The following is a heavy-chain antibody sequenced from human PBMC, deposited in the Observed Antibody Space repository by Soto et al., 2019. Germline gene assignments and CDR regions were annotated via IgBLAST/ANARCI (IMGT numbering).Heavy chain of an antibody. CDR1: GYTSTNYG. D-gene: IGHD2-2*01. CDR2: INAGSGNT. J-gene: IGHJ5*02. CDR3: SHGIILIPGAKEIDT. Sequence: GASVKVSCKASGYTSTNYGMHWVRQAPGQRLEWMGWINAGSGNTKYSQKFQGRITITRDTSASTVYMELSRLRSEDTAVYYCSHGIILIPGAKEIDTWGQGALVKISS. V-gene: IGHV1-3*01.